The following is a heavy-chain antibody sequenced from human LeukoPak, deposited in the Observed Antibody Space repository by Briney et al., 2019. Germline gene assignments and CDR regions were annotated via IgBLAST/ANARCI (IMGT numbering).Heavy chain of an antibody. V-gene: IGHV4-39*07. CDR2: IYYSGST. CDR3: ARDPGRASGYRSYWFDP. CDR1: GGSISSYY. Sequence: SETLSLTCTVSGGSISSYYWSWIRQPPGKGLEWIGSIYYSGSTYYNPSLKSRVTISVDTSKNQFSLKLSSVTAADTAVYYCARDPGRASGYRSYWFDPWGQGTLVTVSS. J-gene: IGHJ5*02. D-gene: IGHD5-12*01.